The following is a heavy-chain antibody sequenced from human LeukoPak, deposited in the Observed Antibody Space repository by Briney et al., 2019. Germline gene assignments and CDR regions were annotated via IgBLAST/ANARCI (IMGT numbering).Heavy chain of an antibody. CDR1: GGSISSSSYY. J-gene: IGHJ4*02. V-gene: IGHV4-39*07. CDR2: IYHSGST. CDR3: ARGVARSSKFHFSYYFDY. Sequence: SETLSLTCTVSGGSISSSSYYWGWIRQPPGKGLEWIGSIYHSGSTYYNPSLKSRVTISVDTSKNQFSLKLSSVTVADTAVYYCARGVARSSKFHFSYYFDYWGQGTLVTVSS. D-gene: IGHD6-6*01.